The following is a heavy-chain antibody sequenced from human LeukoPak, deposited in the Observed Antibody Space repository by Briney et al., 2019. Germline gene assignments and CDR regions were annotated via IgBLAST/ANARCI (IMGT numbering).Heavy chain of an antibody. Sequence: GASVKVSCKASGGTFSSYAISWVRQAPGQGLEWMGGIIPIFGTANYAQKFQGRVTITADESTSTAYMELSSLRSEDTAVYYRARGVGPIVATITGYYYGMDVWGQGTTVTVSS. CDR3: ARGVGPIVATITGYYYGMDV. CDR2: IIPIFGTA. D-gene: IGHD5-12*01. V-gene: IGHV1-69*13. J-gene: IGHJ6*02. CDR1: GGTFSSYA.